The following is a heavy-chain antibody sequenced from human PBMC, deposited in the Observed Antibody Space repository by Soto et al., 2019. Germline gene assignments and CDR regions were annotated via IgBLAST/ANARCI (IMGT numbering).Heavy chain of an antibody. CDR1: GFTFSSYA. J-gene: IGHJ4*02. D-gene: IGHD5-12*01. Sequence: GGSLRLSCAASGFTFSSYAMSWVRQAPGKGLEWVSAISGSGGSTYYADSVKGRFTISRDNSKNTLYLQMNSLRAEDTAVYYCAKLVGGYSGYDEIIYFDYWGQGTLVTVSS. CDR2: ISGSGGST. CDR3: AKLVGGYSGYDEIIYFDY. V-gene: IGHV3-23*01.